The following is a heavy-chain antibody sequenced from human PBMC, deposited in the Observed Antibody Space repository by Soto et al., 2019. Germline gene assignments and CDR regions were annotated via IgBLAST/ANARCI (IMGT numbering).Heavy chain of an antibody. D-gene: IGHD5-12*01. CDR3: ARSYLGGYDRHSWFDL. J-gene: IGHJ5*02. CDR2: MNPNSGNT. V-gene: IGHV1-8*01. CDR1: GYTFTSYD. Sequence: ASVKVSRKASGYTFTSYDINWVRQATGQGLEWMGWMNPNSGNTGYAQKFQGRVTMTRNTSISTAYMELSSLRSEDTAVYYCARSYLGGYDRHSWFDLWGQGTLVTVSS.